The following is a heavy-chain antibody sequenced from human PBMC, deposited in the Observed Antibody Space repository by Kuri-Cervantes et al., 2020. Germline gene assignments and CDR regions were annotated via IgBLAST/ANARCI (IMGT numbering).Heavy chain of an antibody. CDR2: IKSKTDGGTI. D-gene: IGHD3-22*01. J-gene: IGHJ4*02. CDR1: GLTFSSYG. V-gene: IGHV3-15*01. CDR3: TTDFDSRHYYDNSGYYQTNFDY. Sequence: GESLKISCAVSGLTFSSYGMHWVRQAPGKGLEWVGRIKSKTDGGTIDYTAPVKGRFTISRDDSKDTLYLQMSSLKTDDTAVYYCTTDFDSRHYYDNSGYYQTNFDYWGQGTLVTVSS.